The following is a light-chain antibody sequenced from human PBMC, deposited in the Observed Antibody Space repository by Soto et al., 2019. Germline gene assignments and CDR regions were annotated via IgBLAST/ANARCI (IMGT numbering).Light chain of an antibody. CDR1: QSVLYSPNNKNY. J-gene: IGKJ1*01. CDR2: WAS. V-gene: IGKV4-1*01. Sequence: DIVMTQSPDSLAVSLGERATFNCKSSQSVLYSPNNKNYLAWYQQKPGQPPKLLIYWASTRESGVPDRFSGSGSGTDFTLTISSLQAEDVAVYYSQQYYSTPWTFGQGTKVEI. CDR3: QQYYSTPWT.